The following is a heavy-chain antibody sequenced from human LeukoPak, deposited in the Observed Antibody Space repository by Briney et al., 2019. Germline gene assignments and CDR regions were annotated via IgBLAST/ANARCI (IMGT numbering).Heavy chain of an antibody. CDR1: GFTFDDSA. CDR3: AKDILPAGLHFNY. J-gene: IGHJ4*02. V-gene: IGHV3-66*01. D-gene: IGHD1-26*01. Sequence: PGGSLRLSCAASGFTFDDSAMHWVRQPPGKGLEWVSVIYSGGSTYYADSVKGRFTISRDNSKNTLYLQMNSLRPEDTAVYYCAKDILPAGLHFNYWGQGTLVTVSS. CDR2: IYSGGST.